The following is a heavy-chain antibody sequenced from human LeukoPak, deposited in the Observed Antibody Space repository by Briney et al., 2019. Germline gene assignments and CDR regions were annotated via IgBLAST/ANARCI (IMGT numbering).Heavy chain of an antibody. CDR3: AREFLRSNRIAVGRGGPFDP. CDR1: GFTFSSYA. D-gene: IGHD6-19*01. Sequence: GGSLRLSCAASGFTFSSYAMHWVRQAPGKGLEYVSAISSNGGSTYYANSVKGRFTISRDNSKNTLYLQMGSLRAEDTAVYYCAREFLRSNRIAVGRGGPFDPWGQGTLVTVSS. J-gene: IGHJ5*02. V-gene: IGHV3-64*01. CDR2: ISSNGGST.